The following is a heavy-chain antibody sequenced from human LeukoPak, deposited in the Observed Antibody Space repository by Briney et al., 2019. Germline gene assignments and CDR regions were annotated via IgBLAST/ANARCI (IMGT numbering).Heavy chain of an antibody. J-gene: IGHJ6*02. V-gene: IGHV3-74*01. CDR2: ITFDGDTT. D-gene: IGHD6-13*01. CDR1: GFTFSNYW. CDR3: ARNKDSSSRYYYSGMDV. Sequence: QSGGSLRLSCAASGFTFSNYWMHWVRQAPGKGLVWVSRITFDGDTTSYADSVKGRFTISRDNSKNTLYLQMNSLRAEDTADYYCARNKDSSSRYYYSGMDVWGQGTTVTVSS.